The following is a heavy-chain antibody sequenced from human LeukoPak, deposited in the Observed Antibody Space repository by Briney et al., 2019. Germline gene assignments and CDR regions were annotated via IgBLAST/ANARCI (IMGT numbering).Heavy chain of an antibody. V-gene: IGHV4-61*05. CDR3: ARGYGSGSYYRGYYYYYMDV. D-gene: IGHD3-10*01. CDR1: GGSISSSSYY. Sequence: PSETLSLTCTVSGGSISSSSYYWGWIRQPPGKGLEWIGYIYYSGSTNYNPSLKSRVTISVDTSKNQFSLKLSSVTAADTAVYYCARGYGSGSYYRGYYYYYMDVWGKGTTVTFSS. CDR2: IYYSGST. J-gene: IGHJ6*03.